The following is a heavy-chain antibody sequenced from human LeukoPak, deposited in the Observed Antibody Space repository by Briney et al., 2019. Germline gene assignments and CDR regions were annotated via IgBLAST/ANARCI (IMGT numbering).Heavy chain of an antibody. CDR1: GFTFSSYA. CDR2: ISGSGGST. D-gene: IGHD6-13*01. J-gene: IGHJ4*02. V-gene: IGHV3-23*01. CDR3: AKVSAAAGMSLYYFDY. Sequence: GGSLRLSCAASGFTFSSYAMSWVRQAPGKGPEWVSAISGSGGSTYYADSVKGRFTISRDNSKNTLDLQMNSLRAEDTAVYYCAKVSAAAGMSLYYFDYWGQGTLVTVSS.